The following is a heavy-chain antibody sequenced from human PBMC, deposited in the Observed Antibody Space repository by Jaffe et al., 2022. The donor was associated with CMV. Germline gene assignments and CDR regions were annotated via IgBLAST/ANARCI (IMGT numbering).Heavy chain of an antibody. D-gene: IGHD3-22*01. CDR2: IFSNDEK. J-gene: IGHJ3*02. CDR3: ARIGGYYYDSSGYYYERVSGYAFDI. Sequence: QVTLKESGPVLVKPTETLTLTCTVSGFSLSNARMGVSWIRQPPGKALEWLAHIFSNDEKSYSTSLKSRLTIFKDTSKSQVVLTMTNMDPVDTATYYCARIGGYYYDSSGYYYERVSGYAFDIWGQGTMVTVSS. V-gene: IGHV2-26*01. CDR1: GFSLSNARMG.